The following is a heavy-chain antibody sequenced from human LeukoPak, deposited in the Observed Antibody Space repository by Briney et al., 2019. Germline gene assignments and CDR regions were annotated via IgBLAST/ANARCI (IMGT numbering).Heavy chain of an antibody. Sequence: SQTLSLTCTVSGGSISSGGYYWSWIRQHPGKGLEWIGYIYYSGSTYYNPFLKSRVTISVDTSKNQFSLKVNSVTAADTAVYYCARAYCTSTTCWGYFDYWGQGTLVTVSS. CDR2: IYYSGST. CDR3: ARAYCTSTTCWGYFDY. CDR1: GGSISSGGYY. D-gene: IGHD2-2*01. V-gene: IGHV4-31*03. J-gene: IGHJ4*02.